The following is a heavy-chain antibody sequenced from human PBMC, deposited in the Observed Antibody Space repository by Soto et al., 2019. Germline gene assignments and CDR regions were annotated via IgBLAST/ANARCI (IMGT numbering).Heavy chain of an antibody. CDR2: IIPIFGTA. V-gene: IGHV1-69*13. CDR3: ARDREYYDFWSGYYGSYGYYYYGMDV. D-gene: IGHD3-3*01. CDR1: GGTFSSYA. Sequence: GASVKVSCKASGGTFSSYAISWVRQAPGQGLEWMGGIIPIFGTANYAQKFQGRVTITADESTSTAYMELSSLRSEDTAVYYCARDREYYDFWSGYYGSYGYYYYGMDVWGQGTTVTVSS. J-gene: IGHJ6*02.